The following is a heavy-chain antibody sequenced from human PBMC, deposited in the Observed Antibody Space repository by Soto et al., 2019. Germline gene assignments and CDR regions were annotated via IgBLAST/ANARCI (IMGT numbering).Heavy chain of an antibody. CDR2: ISSSSSYI. D-gene: IGHD6-6*01. CDR1: GFTFSSYI. CDR3: ARDATIAARGVIYYGMDV. Sequence: PGGSLRLSCAASGFTFSSYIMNWVRQSPGKGLEWVSSISSSSSYIYYADSVKGRFTISRDNAKNSLYLQMNSLRAEDTAVYYCARDATIAARGVIYYGMDVWGQGTTVTVSS. V-gene: IGHV3-21*01. J-gene: IGHJ6*02.